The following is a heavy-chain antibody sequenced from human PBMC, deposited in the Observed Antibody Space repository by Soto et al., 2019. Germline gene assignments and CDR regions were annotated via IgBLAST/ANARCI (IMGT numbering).Heavy chain of an antibody. CDR2: ISGSGGST. V-gene: IGHV3-23*01. Sequence: EVQLLESGGGLVQPGGYLRVSCAASGFTFNSYAMSWVRQAPGKGLEWVSAISGSGGSTYYADSVKGRFTISRDNSKNTLYLQMNSLRAEDTAVYYCAKEGLDSSSWSAWGQGTLVTVSS. J-gene: IGHJ1*01. CDR1: GFTFNSYA. D-gene: IGHD6-13*01. CDR3: AKEGLDSSSWSA.